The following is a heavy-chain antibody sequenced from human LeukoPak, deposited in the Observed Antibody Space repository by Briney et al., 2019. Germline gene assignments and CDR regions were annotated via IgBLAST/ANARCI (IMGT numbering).Heavy chain of an antibody. V-gene: IGHV3-74*01. Sequence: PGGSLRLSCAASGFTFSSYWMHWVRQAPGKGLVWVSRINSDGSSTSYADSVKGRFTISRDNAKNSLYLQMNSLRAEDTAVYYCARLGTSTYYDFWSGYYTGGYYYYMDVWGKGTTVTVSS. D-gene: IGHD3-3*01. CDR2: INSDGSST. CDR1: GFTFSSYW. J-gene: IGHJ6*03. CDR3: ARLGTSTYYDFWSGYYTGGYYYYMDV.